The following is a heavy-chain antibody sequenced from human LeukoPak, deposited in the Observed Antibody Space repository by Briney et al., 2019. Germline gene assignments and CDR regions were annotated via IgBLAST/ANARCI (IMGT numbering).Heavy chain of an antibody. CDR3: ARDTYYDFWGGYYS. D-gene: IGHD3-3*01. CDR1: GYTFTGYY. J-gene: IGHJ4*02. CDR2: INPNSGGT. V-gene: IGHV1-2*02. Sequence: ASVKVSCKASGYTFTGYYMHWVRQAPGQGLEWMGWINPNSGGTNYAQKFQGRVTMTRDTSISTAYMELSRLRSDDTAVYYCARDTYYDFWGGYYSWGQGTLVTVSS.